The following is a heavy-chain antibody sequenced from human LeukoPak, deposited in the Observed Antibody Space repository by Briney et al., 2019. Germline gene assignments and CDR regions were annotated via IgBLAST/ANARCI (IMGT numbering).Heavy chain of an antibody. CDR1: GFSFDDYA. Sequence: QAGRSLRLSCAASGFSFDDYAMVWVRQAPGRGLEWVSGISWNSGIIAYAASVKGRFTISRDNAKNSLYLQMNSLRAEDTALYYCAREPYYYGSGRRNYYMDVWGKGTTVTVSS. CDR3: AREPYYYGSGRRNYYMDV. V-gene: IGHV3-9*01. CDR2: ISWNSGII. D-gene: IGHD3-10*01. J-gene: IGHJ6*03.